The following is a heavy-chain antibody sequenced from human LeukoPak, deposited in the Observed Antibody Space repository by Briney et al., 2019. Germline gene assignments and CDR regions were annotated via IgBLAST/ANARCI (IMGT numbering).Heavy chain of an antibody. CDR2: ISGSGAST. J-gene: IGHJ4*02. Sequence: PGGSLRLSCAASGFTFSSYAMSWVRQAPGKGLEWVSAISGSGASTYYADSVKGRFTISRDNSKNTLYLQMNSLRAEDTAVYYCAKMRIAVAGAKYRPYYFDYWGQGTLVTVSS. CDR1: GFTFSSYA. CDR3: AKMRIAVAGAKYRPYYFDY. D-gene: IGHD6-19*01. V-gene: IGHV3-23*01.